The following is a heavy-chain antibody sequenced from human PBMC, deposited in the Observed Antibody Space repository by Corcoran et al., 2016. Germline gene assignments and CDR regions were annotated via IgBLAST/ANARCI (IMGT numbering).Heavy chain of an antibody. CDR1: GFTFSSYG. V-gene: IGHV3-33*01. J-gene: IGHJ4*02. CDR2: IWYDGSNK. CDR3: ASAATIGYRSGLGY. D-gene: IGHD5-12*01. Sequence: QVQLVESGGGVVQPGRSLRLSCAASGFTFSSYGMHWVRQAPGKGLEWVAVIWYDGSNKYYADSVKGRFTISRDNSKNTLYLQMNSLRAEDTAVYYCASAATIGYRSGLGYWGQGSLVTVSS.